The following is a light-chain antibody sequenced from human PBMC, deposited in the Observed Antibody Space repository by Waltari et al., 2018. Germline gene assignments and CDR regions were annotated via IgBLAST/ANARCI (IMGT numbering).Light chain of an antibody. CDR1: QTLLHTDGNIY. CDR3: MQGVRPWT. J-gene: IGKJ1*01. Sequence: DLVMTQSPVTLSVTLGPSAPISFTSSQTLLHTDGNIYLNWFHQRPGQSPRRLIYEVSKRDSGVPDGFRGSGSETDFTLTISGVEAEDVGVYFCMQGVRPWTFGQGTKVEIK. CDR2: EVS. V-gene: IGKV2-30*02.